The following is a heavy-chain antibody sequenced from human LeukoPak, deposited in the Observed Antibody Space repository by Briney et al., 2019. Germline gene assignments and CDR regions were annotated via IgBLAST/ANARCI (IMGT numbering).Heavy chain of an antibody. D-gene: IGHD2-15*01. CDR1: GGSISSYY. V-gene: IGHV4-59*08. CDR2: IYYSGST. Sequence: PSETLSLTCTVSGGSISSYYWSWIRQPPGKGLEWIGYIYYSGSTNYNPSLKSRVTISVDTSKNQFSLKLSSVTAADTAVYYCARRPILTSAVDYWGQGTLVSVSS. J-gene: IGHJ4*02. CDR3: ARRPILTSAVDY.